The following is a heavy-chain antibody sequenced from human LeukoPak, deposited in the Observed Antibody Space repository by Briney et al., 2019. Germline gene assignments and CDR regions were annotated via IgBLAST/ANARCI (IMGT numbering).Heavy chain of an antibody. CDR2: ISYDGDNDGDNK. CDR3: ARGAYDHNTGFPILY. CDR1: GFTFSSYA. Sequence: GGSLRLSCAASGFTFSSYAMSWVRQAPGKGLEWVAVISYDGDNDGDNKYYADSVKGRFTISRDNSNNTLYLQMNSLRAEDTAVYYCARGAYDHNTGFPILYWGQGTLVTVSS. D-gene: IGHD2-21*01. J-gene: IGHJ4*02. V-gene: IGHV3-30-3*01.